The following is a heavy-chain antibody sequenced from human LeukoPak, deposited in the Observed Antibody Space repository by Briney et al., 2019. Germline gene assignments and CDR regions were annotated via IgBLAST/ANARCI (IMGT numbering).Heavy chain of an antibody. CDR3: AVSPYDSSGYPEYFQH. V-gene: IGHV3-30*03. Sequence: GGSLRLSCAASGFTFSSYGMHWVRQAPGKGLEWVAVISYDGSNKYYADSVKGQFTISRDNSKNTLYLQMNSLRAEDTAVYYCAVSPYDSSGYPEYFQHWGQGTLVTVSS. D-gene: IGHD3-22*01. CDR1: GFTFSSYG. J-gene: IGHJ1*01. CDR2: ISYDGSNK.